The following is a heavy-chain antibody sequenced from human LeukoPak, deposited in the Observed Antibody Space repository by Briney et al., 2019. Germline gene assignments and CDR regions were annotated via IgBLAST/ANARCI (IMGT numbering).Heavy chain of an antibody. CDR2: INPNSGGT. CDR3: ARDRTTYSSSWYVYYYYMDV. D-gene: IGHD6-13*01. CDR1: GYTFTGYY. Sequence: GASVKVSCKASGYTFTGYYMYWVRQAPGQGLEWMGWINPNSGGTNYAQKFQGRVTMTRDTSISTAYMELSRLRSDDTAVYYCARDRTTYSSSWYVYYYYMDVWGKGTTVTVSS. V-gene: IGHV1-2*02. J-gene: IGHJ6*03.